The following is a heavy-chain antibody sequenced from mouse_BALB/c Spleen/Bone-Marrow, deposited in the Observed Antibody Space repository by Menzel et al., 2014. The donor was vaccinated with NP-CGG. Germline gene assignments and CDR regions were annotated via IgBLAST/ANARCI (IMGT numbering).Heavy chain of an antibody. CDR1: GYTFTDYN. V-gene: IGHV1-18*01. CDR3: ARGGIPPYYTMDY. CDR2: INPNSGGT. Sequence: EVQLQQSGPELVKPGASVKIPCKASGYTFTDYNMDWVKQSHGKSLEWIGDINPNSGGTIYNQKFKGKATLTVDKSSSTAYMQLKSLTSEDSAVYYCARGGIPPYYTMDYWGQGTSVTVSS. J-gene: IGHJ4*01.